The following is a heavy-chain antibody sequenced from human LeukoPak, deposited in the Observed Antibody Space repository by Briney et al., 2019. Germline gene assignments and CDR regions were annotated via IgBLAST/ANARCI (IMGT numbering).Heavy chain of an antibody. D-gene: IGHD1-26*01. V-gene: IGHV6-1*01. CDR3: ARALGSYYGMDV. CDR2: TYYRSKWYN. Sequence: SQTLSLTCAISGDSVSSNSATWNWIRKSPSRGLEWLGRTYYRSKWYNEYAASVKSRTTINPDTSKNQFSLKLSSVTAADTAVYYCARALGSYYGMDVWGQGTTVTVSS. CDR1: GDSVSSNSAT. J-gene: IGHJ6*02.